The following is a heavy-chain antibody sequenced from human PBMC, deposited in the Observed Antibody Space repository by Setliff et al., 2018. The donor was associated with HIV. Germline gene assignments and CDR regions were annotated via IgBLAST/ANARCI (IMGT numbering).Heavy chain of an antibody. Sequence: ETLSLTCTVSGGSIRSTSHYWGWIRQPPGKGLEWIGSIYYSGSTHYNPSLKSRVTVSKDTTKNQLSLRLSSVTAADTAVYYCATCRHRPSNWFDPWGQGTVVTVSS. J-gene: IGHJ5*02. V-gene: IGHV4-39*01. CDR3: ATCRHRPSNWFDP. CDR1: GGSIRSTSHY. CDR2: IYYSGST.